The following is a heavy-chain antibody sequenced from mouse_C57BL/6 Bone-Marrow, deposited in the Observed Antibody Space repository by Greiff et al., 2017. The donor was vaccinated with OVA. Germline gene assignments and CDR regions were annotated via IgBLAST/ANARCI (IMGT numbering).Heavy chain of an antibody. J-gene: IGHJ4*01. V-gene: IGHV5-12*01. CDR3: ARLDAMDY. Sequence: DVHLVESGGGLVQPGGSLKLSCAASGFTFSDFYMYWIPQTPEKRLEWVAYISNGGGSTYYPDTVKGRFTISRDNAKNTLYRQMSRLKSEDTAMYYCARLDAMDYWGQGTSVTVSS. CDR2: ISNGGGST. CDR1: GFTFSDFY.